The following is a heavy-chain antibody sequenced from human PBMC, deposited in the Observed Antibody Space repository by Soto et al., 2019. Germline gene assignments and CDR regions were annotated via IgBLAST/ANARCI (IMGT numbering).Heavy chain of an antibody. Sequence: GGSLRLSCAASGFTFSSYAMSWVRQAPGKGLEWVSAISGSGGSTYYADSVKGRFTISRDNSKNTLYLQMNSLRAEDTAVYYCAKPVGATWVGSYYFDYWGQGTLVTVSS. V-gene: IGHV3-23*01. CDR3: AKPVGATWVGSYYFDY. D-gene: IGHD1-26*01. CDR1: GFTFSSYA. J-gene: IGHJ4*02. CDR2: ISGSGGST.